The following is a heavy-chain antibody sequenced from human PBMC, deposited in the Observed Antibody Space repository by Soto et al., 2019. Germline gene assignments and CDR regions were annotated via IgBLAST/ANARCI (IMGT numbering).Heavy chain of an antibody. D-gene: IGHD3-16*01. Sequence: GGPLRLSFTASGFKFSNYAMGGVRRAPGKGLEWVSLISATGGGTYYADSVKGRFTISRDNSHNTLYLQVHSLTAEDTAVYYCAKDRRAGGNSAFYFDFWGQGAQVTVSS. CDR3: AKDRRAGGNSAFYFDF. J-gene: IGHJ4*02. V-gene: IGHV3-23*01. CDR1: GFKFSNYA. CDR2: ISATGGGT.